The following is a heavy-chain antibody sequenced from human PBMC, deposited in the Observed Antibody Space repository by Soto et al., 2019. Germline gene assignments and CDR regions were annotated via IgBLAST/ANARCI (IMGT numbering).Heavy chain of an antibody. CDR3: APGWYMATFWTD. CDR1: GFTFGSYA. D-gene: IGHD6-19*01. Sequence: EVQLLESGGGLVKPGGSLRLSCVASGFTFGSYAMSWVRQAPGQGLDWVSTISGGDTTQYAESVKGRFTISRDKDKNTLYLQMKTLRVEDTAVYYCAPGWYMATFWTDWGQGTLVTVSS. J-gene: IGHJ4*02. V-gene: IGHV3-23*01. CDR2: ISGGDTT.